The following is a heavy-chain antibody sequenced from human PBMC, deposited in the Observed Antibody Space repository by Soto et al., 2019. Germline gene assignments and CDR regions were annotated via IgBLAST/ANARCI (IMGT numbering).Heavy chain of an antibody. J-gene: IGHJ6*02. CDR3: RGDCTINPDYYYGMDV. V-gene: IGHV1-18*01. CDR1: GYTFYSHS. D-gene: IGHD2-21*02. CDR2: INADYGNT. Sequence: ASVKVSCKASGYTFYSHSISWVRQAPGQGLEWMGRINADYGNTQYAQKFRGRVTMTTDTSTTTVYMELTNLRSDDTAVYYCRGDCTINPDYYYGMDVWGQGTTVTVSS.